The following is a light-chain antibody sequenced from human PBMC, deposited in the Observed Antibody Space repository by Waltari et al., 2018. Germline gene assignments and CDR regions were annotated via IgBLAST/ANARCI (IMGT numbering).Light chain of an antibody. J-gene: IGKJ1*01. CDR2: GAS. Sequence: EIVLTQSPGTLSLSLGERATLSCVASQGVSSTFFAWYQQKHGQAPRILIYGASFRAAGIPDRFSGSASGTHFTLTISRLEPEDFAVYYCQQFSTSPWTFGQGTKVEFK. CDR3: QQFSTSPWT. V-gene: IGKV3-20*01. CDR1: QGVSSTF.